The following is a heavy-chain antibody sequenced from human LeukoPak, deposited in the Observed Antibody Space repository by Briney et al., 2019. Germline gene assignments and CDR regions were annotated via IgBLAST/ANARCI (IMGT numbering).Heavy chain of an antibody. CDR1: GYTFSTYY. CDR3: ARGPYVPFPNWYFDL. CDR2: INPNSGGT. J-gene: IGHJ2*01. V-gene: IGHV1-2*02. D-gene: IGHD3-10*02. Sequence: ASVKVSCKASGYTFSTYYMHWVRQAPGQGLEGMGWINPNSGGTHYAPKFQGRVTMTRDTSISTAYMELSRLRSDDTAVYYCARGPYVPFPNWYFDLWGRGTLVTVSS.